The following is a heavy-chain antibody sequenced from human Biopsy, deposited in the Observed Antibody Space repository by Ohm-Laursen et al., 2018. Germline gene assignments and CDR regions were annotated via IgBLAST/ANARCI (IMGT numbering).Heavy chain of an antibody. V-gene: IGHV4-34*08. CDR1: GRTFSDYR. Sequence: GTLSLTCAVFGRTFSDYRWTWIRQPPGKGLEWIGQINQSGSTNYNPSLKSRVTISADASKYEFSLRLTSVTAADTAVYFCGNEVYGRDYWGLGARVTVSS. J-gene: IGHJ4*02. D-gene: IGHD4-17*01. CDR2: INQSGST. CDR3: GNEVYGRDY.